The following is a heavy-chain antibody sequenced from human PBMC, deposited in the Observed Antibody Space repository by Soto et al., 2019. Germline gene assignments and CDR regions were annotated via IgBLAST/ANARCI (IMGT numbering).Heavy chain of an antibody. CDR3: ARAKLGYSYGPYYFDY. CDR2: IIPIFGTA. Sequence: GASVKVSCKASGYTFTSYGISWVRQAPGQGLEWMGGIIPIFGTANYAQKFQGRVTITADESTSTAYMELSSLRSEDTAVYYCARAKLGYSYGPYYFDYWGQGTLVTVSS. J-gene: IGHJ4*02. D-gene: IGHD5-18*01. V-gene: IGHV1-69*13. CDR1: GYTFTSYG.